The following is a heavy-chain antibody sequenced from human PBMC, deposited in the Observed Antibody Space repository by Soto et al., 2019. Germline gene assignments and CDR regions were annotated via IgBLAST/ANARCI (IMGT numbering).Heavy chain of an antibody. V-gene: IGHV4-59*08. CDR3: EGTDTTGYYYGMDV. D-gene: IGHD1-1*01. CDR2: IYYSGST. Sequence: FGTPSLPRPFPWVSISWFFLRLVREPPGKGLEWIGYIYYSGSTNYNPSLKSRVTISVDTSKNQFSLKLSSVTAADTAVYYCEGTDTTGYYYGMDVWGQGTTVTVSS. CDR1: WVSISWFF. J-gene: IGHJ6*02.